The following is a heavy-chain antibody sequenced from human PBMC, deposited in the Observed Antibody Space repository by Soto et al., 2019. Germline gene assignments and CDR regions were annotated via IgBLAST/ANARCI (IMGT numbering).Heavy chain of an antibody. D-gene: IGHD3-9*01. CDR1: GGTFISYA. Sequence: QVQLVQSGAEVKKPGSSVKLSCKVSGGTFISYAISWVRQAPGRGLEWMGWNIPVFGTANYTQQFQGRVTITADKLKSTAYMELASLRSEDTALYHCARGRVTTYLTAFDHWGQGTLVTVSS. CDR3: ARGRVTTYLTAFDH. J-gene: IGHJ4*02. V-gene: IGHV1-69*06. CDR2: NIPVFGTA.